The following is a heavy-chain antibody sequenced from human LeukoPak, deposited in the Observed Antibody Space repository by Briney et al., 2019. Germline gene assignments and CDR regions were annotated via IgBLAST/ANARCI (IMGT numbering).Heavy chain of an antibody. V-gene: IGHV4-59*01. D-gene: IGHD4-17*01. CDR1: GGSISSYY. Sequence: PSETLSLTCTVSGGSISSYYWSWIRQPPGKGLEWIGYIYYSGSTNYNPSLKSRVTISVDTSKNQFSLKLSSVTAADTAVYYCARGTVTTWAGAFDIWGQGTMVTVSS. CDR2: IYYSGST. CDR3: ARGTVTTWAGAFDI. J-gene: IGHJ3*02.